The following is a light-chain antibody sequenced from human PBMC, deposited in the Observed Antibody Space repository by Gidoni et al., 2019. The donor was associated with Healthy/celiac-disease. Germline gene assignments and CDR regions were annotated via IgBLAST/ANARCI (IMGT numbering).Light chain of an antibody. CDR3: QQLNSYPFFT. Sequence: DIQLTQSPSFLSASVGDRVTITCRASQGISSYLAWYQQKPGKAPKLLIYAASTLQSGVPSRFSGSGSGTEFTLTVSSLQPEDFATYCCQQLNSYPFFTFGPXTKVDIK. J-gene: IGKJ3*01. CDR2: AAS. CDR1: QGISSY. V-gene: IGKV1-9*01.